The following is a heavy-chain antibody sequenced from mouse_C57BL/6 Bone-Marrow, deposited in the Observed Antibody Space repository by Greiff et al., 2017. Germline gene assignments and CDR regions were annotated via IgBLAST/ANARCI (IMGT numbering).Heavy chain of an antibody. CDR2: IYPGSGNT. Sequence: QVQLQQSGAELVRPGASVKLSCKASGYTFTDYYINWVKQRPGQGLEWIARIYPGSGNTYYNEKFKGKATLTAGKSSSTAYMQLSSLTSEDSAVYFCARFGYYCSSYVFDYWGQGTTLTVSS. CDR3: ARFGYYCSSYVFDY. CDR1: GYTFTDYY. D-gene: IGHD1-1*01. V-gene: IGHV1-76*01. J-gene: IGHJ2*01.